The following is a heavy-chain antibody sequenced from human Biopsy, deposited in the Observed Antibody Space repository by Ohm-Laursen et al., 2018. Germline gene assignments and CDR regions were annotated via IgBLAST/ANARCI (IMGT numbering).Heavy chain of an antibody. CDR3: VREPKTGTAEAWYFDL. CDR2: ISYNERT. Sequence: TLSLTWGVSGASVKTSGYFWAWIRQRPGKGLEWIGYISYNERTHYNPSLTSRLAISFDTSNNRISLQLRSVSVADMAVYYCVREPKTGTAEAWYFDLWGRGSPVTVPS. CDR1: GASVKTSGYF. D-gene: IGHD3-9*01. J-gene: IGHJ2*01. V-gene: IGHV4-31*11.